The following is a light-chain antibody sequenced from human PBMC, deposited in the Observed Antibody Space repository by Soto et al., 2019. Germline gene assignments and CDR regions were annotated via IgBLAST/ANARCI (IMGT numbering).Light chain of an antibody. J-gene: IGKJ1*01. Sequence: DVQMTQSRSSLSASVGDRVTITCRASQSISRYLIWYQQKPGKAPNLLIYDASTLQSGVPSRFSGSGSGTNFTLTISSLQSEDFVTYYCQQSYNTPRSFGQGTKV. CDR1: QSISRY. CDR3: QQSYNTPRS. CDR2: DAS. V-gene: IGKV1-39*01.